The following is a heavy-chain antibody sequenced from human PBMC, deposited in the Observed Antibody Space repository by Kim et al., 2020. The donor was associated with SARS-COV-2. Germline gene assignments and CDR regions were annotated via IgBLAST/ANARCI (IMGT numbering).Heavy chain of an antibody. CDR1: GGSISSGSYY. CDR3: ARTPRIAVAGTWWFDP. D-gene: IGHD6-19*01. V-gene: IGHV4-61*02. Sequence: SETLSLTCTVSGGSISSGSYYWSWIRQPAGKGLEWIGRIYTSGSTNYNPSLKSRVTISVDTSKNQFSLKLSSVTAADTAVYYCARTPRIAVAGTWWFDPWGQGTLVTVSS. CDR2: IYTSGST. J-gene: IGHJ5*02.